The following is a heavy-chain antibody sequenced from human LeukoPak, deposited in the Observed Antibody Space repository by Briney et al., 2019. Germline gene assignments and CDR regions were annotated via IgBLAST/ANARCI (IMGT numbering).Heavy chain of an antibody. CDR3: AKENNWNDGRFNYFDY. V-gene: IGHV3-23*01. D-gene: IGHD1-20*01. Sequence: GGSLRLSCAASEFTFSNYAMTWVRQAPGKGLKWVSTISGSGTATYCADSVKGRFTISRDNSKNTLYLQMNGLRAEDTAVYYCAKENNWNDGRFNYFDYWGQGTLVTVSS. CDR2: ISGSGTAT. CDR1: EFTFSNYA. J-gene: IGHJ4*02.